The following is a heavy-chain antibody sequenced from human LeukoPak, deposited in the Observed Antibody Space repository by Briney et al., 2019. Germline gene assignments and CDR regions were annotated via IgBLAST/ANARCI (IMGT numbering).Heavy chain of an antibody. CDR2: IYPDSGDT. CDR1: GYTFTDYY. J-gene: IGHJ4*02. V-gene: IGHV1-2*02. CDR3: ARGRSDYYLDS. Sequence: ASVKVSCKASGYTFTDYYMHWVRQAPGHGLEWMGWIYPDSGDTNYAKKFQGRVTMTRDTSISTAYMGLSRLTSDDTAVYYCARGRSDYYLDSWGQGTLVTVSS. D-gene: IGHD3-10*01.